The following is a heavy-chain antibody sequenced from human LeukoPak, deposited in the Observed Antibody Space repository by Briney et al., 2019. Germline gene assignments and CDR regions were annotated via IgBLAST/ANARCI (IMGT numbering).Heavy chain of an antibody. V-gene: IGHV4-34*01. J-gene: IGHJ4*02. CDR3: VRGSRVYCGGDCYYY. D-gene: IGHD2-21*02. CDR2: INPSGST. CDR1: GGSFSGYY. Sequence: SETLSLTCTVFGGSFSGYYWSWIRQPPDKGLEWIGEINPSGSTNYNPSLKTRVTISTDTSKNHFSPNLNSVTAADTGVYYCVRGSRVYCGGDCYYYWGQGTLVTVSS.